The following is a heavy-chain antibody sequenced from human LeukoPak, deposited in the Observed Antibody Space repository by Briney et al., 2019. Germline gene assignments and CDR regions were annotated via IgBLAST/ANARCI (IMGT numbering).Heavy chain of an antibody. Sequence: ASVKVFCKASGYTFTGYYMHWVRQAPGQGLEWMGWINPNSGGTNYAQKFQGRVTMTRDTSISTAYMELSRLRSDDTAVYYCARGFGVGGILWFTFDYWGQGTLVTVSS. CDR2: INPNSGGT. J-gene: IGHJ4*02. CDR1: GYTFTGYY. D-gene: IGHD2-21*01. CDR3: ARGFGVGGILWFTFDY. V-gene: IGHV1-2*02.